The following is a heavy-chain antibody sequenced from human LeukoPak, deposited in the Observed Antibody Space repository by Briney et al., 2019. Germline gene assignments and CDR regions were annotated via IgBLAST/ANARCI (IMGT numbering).Heavy chain of an antibody. CDR3: AKEERYFAWLFPSYFDY. D-gene: IGHD3-9*01. J-gene: IGHJ4*02. V-gene: IGHV3-23*01. CDR2: FSGGGGNT. Sequence: GGSLRLSCAASGFTFSNYGMSWVRQAPGKGLEWVSAFSGGGGNTYYAASVKGRFTISRDNSRNTLFLQMNSLRAEDTAVYYCAKEERYFAWLFPSYFDYWGPGILVTVSS. CDR1: GFTFSNYG.